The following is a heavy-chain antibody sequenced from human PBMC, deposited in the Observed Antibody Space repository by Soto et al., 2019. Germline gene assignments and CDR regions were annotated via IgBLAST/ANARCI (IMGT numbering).Heavy chain of an antibody. J-gene: IGHJ4*02. CDR3: ARPKDYDDCHDY. Sequence: QVQLVQSGAEVKKPGASVKVSCKASGYTFTRYNMHWVRQAPGQRLEWMGGINAGNGNTKYSQKCQGRVTITRDTSANTAYMELSSLISEDTTVYYWARPKDYDDCHDYWGQGTLGTVSS. V-gene: IGHV1-3*01. CDR1: GYTFTRYN. D-gene: IGHD3-22*01. CDR2: INAGNGNT.